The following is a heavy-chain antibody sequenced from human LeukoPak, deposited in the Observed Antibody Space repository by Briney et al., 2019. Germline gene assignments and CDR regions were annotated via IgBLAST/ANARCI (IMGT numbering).Heavy chain of an antibody. CDR3: AKSLGATRGYFEH. Sequence: GGSLRLSCAASGFTFSSYGMHWVRQAPGKGLEWVAFIWSDGSNKYYADSVKGRYTISRDNSKNTLYLQMNSLRPEDTAVYYCAKSLGATRGYFEHWGQGTLVTVSS. D-gene: IGHD1-26*01. CDR1: GFTFSSYG. J-gene: IGHJ4*02. V-gene: IGHV3-30*02. CDR2: IWSDGSNK.